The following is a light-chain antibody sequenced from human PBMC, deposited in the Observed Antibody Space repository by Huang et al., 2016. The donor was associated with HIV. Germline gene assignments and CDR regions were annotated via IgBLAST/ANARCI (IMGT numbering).Light chain of an antibody. V-gene: IGKV4-1*01. CDR3: QQYFNPPVT. J-gene: IGKJ3*01. Sequence: DIVMTQSPDSLAVSLGERATLNCKSSQSVLSGNNKNYLAWFQQKSGHPPKLLIYWATSRESGVPDRFSGRGSRTDFTLTINSLQPEDVAVYYCQQYFNPPVTFGPGTKVHVK. CDR1: QSVLSGNNKNY. CDR2: WAT.